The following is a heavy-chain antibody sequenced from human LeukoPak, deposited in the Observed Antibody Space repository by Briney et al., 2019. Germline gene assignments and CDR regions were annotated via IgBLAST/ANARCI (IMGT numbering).Heavy chain of an antibody. Sequence: ASVKVSCKASGFTFTNYNMHWVRQAPGQGLEWMGIINPSGGSTNYAQNFQARVTMTRDTSTSTVYMELSSLRSEDTAVYYCARVRDGYIDAYDIWGQGTMVTVPS. CDR3: ARVRDGYIDAYDI. CDR1: GFTFTNYN. V-gene: IGHV1-46*01. D-gene: IGHD5-24*01. J-gene: IGHJ3*02. CDR2: INPSGGST.